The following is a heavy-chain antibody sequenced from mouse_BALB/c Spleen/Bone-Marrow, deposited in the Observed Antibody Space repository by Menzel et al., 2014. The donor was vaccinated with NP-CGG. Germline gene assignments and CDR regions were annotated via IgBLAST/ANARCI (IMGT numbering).Heavy chain of an antibody. CDR3: ARSSAALHYYAKNY. Sequence: QVHVKQSGPELVRPGVSVKISCKGSGYTFTDFAMHWVKQSHAKSLEWIGVISTYSGNTNYNQTFKGKATMTVDKSSSTAYMDLDRLTSEVSATYYCARSSAALHYYAKNYRGQGTPVTVSS. CDR1: GYTFTDFA. J-gene: IGHJ4*01. CDR2: ISTYSGNT. V-gene: IGHV1-67*01.